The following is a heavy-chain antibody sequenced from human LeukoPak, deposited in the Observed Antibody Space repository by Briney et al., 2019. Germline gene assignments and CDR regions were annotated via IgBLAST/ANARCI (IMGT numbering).Heavy chain of an antibody. J-gene: IGHJ6*03. V-gene: IGHV3-74*01. CDR3: ARAGYYYYYYYMGV. CDR2: INSDGSST. D-gene: IGHD5-12*01. Sequence: QPGGSLRLSCAASGFTFSSYWMHWVRQAPGKGLVGVSRINSDGSSTSYADSVKGRFTISRDNAKNTLYLQMNSLRAEDTAVYYCARAGYYYYYYYMGVWGKGTTVTVSS. CDR1: GFTFSSYW.